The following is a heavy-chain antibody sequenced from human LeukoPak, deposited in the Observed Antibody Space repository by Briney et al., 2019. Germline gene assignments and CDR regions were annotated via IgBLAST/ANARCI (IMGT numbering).Heavy chain of an antibody. Sequence: GGSLRLSCAASGFTFSSYWMHWVRQAPGKGLVWVSRINSDGSSTSYADSVKGRFTISRDNSKNTLDLQMNSLRAEDTAVYYCAKDLSSSWFEGLDNWGQGTLVTVSS. CDR3: AKDLSSSWFEGLDN. J-gene: IGHJ4*02. V-gene: IGHV3-74*01. CDR2: INSDGSST. D-gene: IGHD6-13*01. CDR1: GFTFSSYW.